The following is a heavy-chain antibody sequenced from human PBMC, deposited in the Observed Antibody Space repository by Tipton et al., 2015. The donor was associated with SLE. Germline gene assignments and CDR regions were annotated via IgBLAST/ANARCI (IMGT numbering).Heavy chain of an antibody. CDR2: IADPGSP. V-gene: IGHV4-34*01. D-gene: IGHD6-19*01. J-gene: IGHJ4*02. CDR1: GGSFSGFH. CDR3: ARGPFQRWPPGAY. Sequence: TLSLTCAVYGGSFSGFHWTWLRQPPGQGLEWIGEIADPGSPNYNPPLKSRVTISLDTSKSQFSLILNSLTAADTAVYFCARGPFQRWPPGAYWGQGTLVTVSS.